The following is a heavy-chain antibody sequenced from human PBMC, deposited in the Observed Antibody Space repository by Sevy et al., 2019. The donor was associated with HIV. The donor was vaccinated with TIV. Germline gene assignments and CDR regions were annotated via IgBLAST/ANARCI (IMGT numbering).Heavy chain of an antibody. CDR2: IFWDDDT. J-gene: IGHJ4*02. CDR3: AHRRSKGITITEFDF. CDR1: GFSFSTSGVG. D-gene: IGHD3-9*01. Sequence: SGPTLVKPTQTLTLTCTFSGFSFSTSGVGVGWIRLPPGKALEWLALIFWDDDTRNSPSLQSRRTITKDTAKDQVVLTMANMDPVDTGTYYCAHRRSKGITITEFDFWGQGTPVTVSS. V-gene: IGHV2-5*02.